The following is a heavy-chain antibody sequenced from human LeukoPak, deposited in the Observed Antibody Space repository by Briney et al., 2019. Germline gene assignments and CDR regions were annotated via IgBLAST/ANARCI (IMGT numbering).Heavy chain of an antibody. Sequence: ASVKVSCKASGYTFTGYYMHWVRQAPGQGLEWMGWINPNSGGTNYAQKFQGRVTMTRDTSISTAYMELSRLRSDDTAVYYCARGLGIAARHFDYWGQGTLVTVSS. CDR3: ARGLGIAARHFDY. V-gene: IGHV1-2*02. J-gene: IGHJ4*02. D-gene: IGHD6-6*01. CDR1: GYTFTGYY. CDR2: INPNSGGT.